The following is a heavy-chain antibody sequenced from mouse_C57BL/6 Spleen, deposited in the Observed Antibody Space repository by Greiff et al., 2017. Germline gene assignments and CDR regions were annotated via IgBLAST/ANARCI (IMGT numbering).Heavy chain of an antibody. Sequence: VQLQQPGAELVKPGASVKMSCKASGYTFTSYWITWVKQRPGQGLEWIGDIYPGSGSTNYNEKFKSKATLTVDTSSSTAYMQLSSLTSEDSAVYYCARSGDYDGPFAYWGQGTLVTVSA. D-gene: IGHD2-4*01. CDR2: IYPGSGST. V-gene: IGHV1-55*01. CDR1: GYTFTSYW. J-gene: IGHJ3*01. CDR3: ARSGDYDGPFAY.